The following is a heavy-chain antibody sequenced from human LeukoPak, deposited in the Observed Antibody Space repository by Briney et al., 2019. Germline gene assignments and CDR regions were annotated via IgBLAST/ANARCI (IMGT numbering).Heavy chain of an antibody. J-gene: IGHJ4*02. CDR3: ARHPRRRMVGSSYYFDY. Sequence: PSETLSLTCAVYGGSFSGYYWSWIRQPPGKGLEWIGEINHSGSTNYNPSLKSRVTISVDTSKNQFSLKLSSVTAADTAVYYCARHPRRRMVGSSYYFDYWGQGTLVTVSS. CDR2: INHSGST. V-gene: IGHV4-34*01. CDR1: GGSFSGYY. D-gene: IGHD6-6*01.